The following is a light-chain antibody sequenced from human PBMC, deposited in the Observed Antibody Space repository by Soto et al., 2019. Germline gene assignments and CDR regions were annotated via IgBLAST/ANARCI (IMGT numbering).Light chain of an antibody. CDR1: QSVSSN. CDR3: QQRKNWQVT. Sequence: EIVMTQSPASLSVSPGERATLSCRASQSVSSNLAWYQQKPGQAPRLLIYGASTRATGIPARFSGSGSGTEFTLTISSLDPEDFAVYYCQQRKNWQVTFGQGTRLEIK. V-gene: IGKV3-15*01. CDR2: GAS. J-gene: IGKJ5*01.